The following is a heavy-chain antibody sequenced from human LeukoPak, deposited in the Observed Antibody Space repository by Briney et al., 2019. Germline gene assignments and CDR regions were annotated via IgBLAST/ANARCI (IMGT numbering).Heavy chain of an antibody. Sequence: GGSLRLSCVASGFTFKNYALSWVRQAPGKGLEWGSSLSGSGITSFYPDSMKGRFTMSRDNYKNTLFLQVNSLRAEDTAVYYCARHGREVDYYYYYMNVWGKGTTVTVSS. CDR1: GFTFKNYA. J-gene: IGHJ6*03. CDR2: LSGSGITS. V-gene: IGHV3-23*01. CDR3: ARHGREVDYYYYYMNV. D-gene: IGHD1-14*01.